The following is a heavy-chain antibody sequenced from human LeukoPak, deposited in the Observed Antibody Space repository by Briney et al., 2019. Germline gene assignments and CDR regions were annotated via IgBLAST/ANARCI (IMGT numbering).Heavy chain of an antibody. D-gene: IGHD3-22*01. CDR3: ARGRTRYYYDSSGNFDY. CDR1: GYTFTSYD. V-gene: IGHV1-8*01. CDR2: MNPNSGNT. Sequence: ASVKVSCKASGYTFTSYDINWVRQATGQGLGWMGWMNPNSGNTGYAQKFQGRVTMTRNTSISTAYMELSSLRSEDTAVYYCARGRTRYYYDSSGNFDYWGQGTLVTVSS. J-gene: IGHJ4*02.